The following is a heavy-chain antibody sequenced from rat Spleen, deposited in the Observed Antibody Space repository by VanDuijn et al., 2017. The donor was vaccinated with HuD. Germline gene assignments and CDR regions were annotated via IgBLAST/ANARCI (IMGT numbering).Heavy chain of an antibody. CDR2: IPNTGGNI. V-gene: IGHV5-31*01. Sequence: EVQLVESGGGLVQPGRSLKLSCVASGFTFNNYWMSWIRQAPGKGLEWIASIPNTGGNIYYPDSVKGRFTISRDNAKSTLYLQMDSLRSEDTATYYCARGAIAAYWGQGVMVTVSS. CDR3: ARGAIAAY. J-gene: IGHJ2*01. D-gene: IGHD1-2*01. CDR1: GFTFNNYW.